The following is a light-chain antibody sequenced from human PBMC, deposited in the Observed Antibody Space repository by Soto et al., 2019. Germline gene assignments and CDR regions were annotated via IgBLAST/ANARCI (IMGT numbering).Light chain of an antibody. V-gene: IGLV2-8*01. J-gene: IGLJ2*01. CDR1: SSDIGGYNY. CDR3: SSYAGSSSL. Sequence: QSVLTQPPSASGSPGQSVTISCTGTSSDIGGYNYVSWYQQHPGKAPRLMIYEVTKRPSGVPDRFSGSKSGNTASLTVSGLQAEDEPDYYCSSYAGSSSLFGGGPKVTVL. CDR2: EVT.